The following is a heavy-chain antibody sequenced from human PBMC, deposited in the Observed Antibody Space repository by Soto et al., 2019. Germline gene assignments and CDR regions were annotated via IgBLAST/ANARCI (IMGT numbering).Heavy chain of an antibody. CDR2: ISYDGSNK. V-gene: IGHV3-33*01. Sequence: QVQLVESGGGVVQPGRSLRLSCAASGFTFSSYGMHWVRQAPGKGLEWVAVISYDGSNKYYADSVKGRFTISRDNSKNTLYLQMNSLRAEDTAVYYCAREWVSYCDGDCSAFDYWGQGTLVTVSS. CDR3: AREWVSYCDGDCSAFDY. CDR1: GFTFSSYG. J-gene: IGHJ4*02. D-gene: IGHD2-21*02.